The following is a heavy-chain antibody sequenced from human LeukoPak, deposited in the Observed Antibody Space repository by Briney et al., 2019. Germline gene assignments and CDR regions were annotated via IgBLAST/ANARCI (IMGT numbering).Heavy chain of an antibody. J-gene: IGHJ4*02. Sequence: GASVKVSCKASGYMFMGYYIHWVRQAPGQGLEWMGWINPNSGGTNYAQKFQGRVTMTRDTSISTAYMELSRLRSDDTAVYYCARDIVYSGYDDDDYWGQGTLVTVSS. D-gene: IGHD5-12*01. CDR2: INPNSGGT. CDR3: ARDIVYSGYDDDDY. V-gene: IGHV1-2*02. CDR1: GYMFMGYY.